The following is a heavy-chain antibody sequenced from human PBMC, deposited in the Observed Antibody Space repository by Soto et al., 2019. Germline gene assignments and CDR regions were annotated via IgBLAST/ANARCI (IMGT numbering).Heavy chain of an antibody. V-gene: IGHV3-48*02. CDR3: ARDPSAVGMQLYYYGMDV. CDR2: ISSSSSTI. CDR1: GFTFSSYS. J-gene: IGHJ6*02. D-gene: IGHD6-13*01. Sequence: GGSLRLSCAASGFTFSSYSMNWVRQAPGKGLEWVSYISSSSSTIYYADSVKGRFTISRVNAMNSLCLQMNSLRDEDTAVYYCARDPSAVGMQLYYYGMDVWGQGTTVTVSS.